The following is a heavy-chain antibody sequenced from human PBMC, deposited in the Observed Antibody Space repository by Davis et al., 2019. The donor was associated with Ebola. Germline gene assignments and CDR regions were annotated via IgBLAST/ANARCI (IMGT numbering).Heavy chain of an antibody. CDR2: IYPGDSDT. J-gene: IGHJ4*02. D-gene: IGHD3-16*02. CDR1: GYSFTSYW. CDR3: ARHLGITFGGVIVSPPDY. Sequence: GASLKISCKGSGYSFTSYWIGWVRQTPGKGLEWMGIIYPGDSDTSYRPSFQGQVTISADKSISTAYLQWSSLKASDTAMYYCARHLGITFGGVIVSPPDYWGQGTLVTVSS. V-gene: IGHV5-51*01.